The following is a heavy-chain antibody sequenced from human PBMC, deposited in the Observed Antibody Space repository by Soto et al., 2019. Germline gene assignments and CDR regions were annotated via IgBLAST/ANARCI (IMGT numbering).Heavy chain of an antibody. J-gene: IGHJ4*02. CDR2: ISAYNGNT. Sequence: ASVKVSCKASGYTFTSYGISWVRRAPGQGLEWMGWISAYNGNTNYAQKLQGRVTMTTDTSTSTAYMELRSLRSDDTAVYYCARDPLLYYYDSSGYYFDYWGQGTLVTVSS. CDR3: ARDPLLYYYDSSGYYFDY. V-gene: IGHV1-18*01. CDR1: GYTFTSYG. D-gene: IGHD3-22*01.